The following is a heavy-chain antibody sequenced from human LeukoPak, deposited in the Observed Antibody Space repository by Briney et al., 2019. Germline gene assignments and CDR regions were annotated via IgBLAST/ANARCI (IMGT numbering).Heavy chain of an antibody. V-gene: IGHV1-18*01. CDR2: ISAYNGNT. J-gene: IGHJ6*02. Sequence: ASVKVSCKASGYTFTSYGISWVRQAPGQGLEWMGWISAYNGNTNYAQKLQGRVTMTTDTSTSTAYMELRSLRSDDTAVYYCARDPPFDGFGELFHYYYGMDVWGQGTTVTVSS. D-gene: IGHD3-10*01. CDR1: GYTFTSYG. CDR3: ARDPPFDGFGELFHYYYGMDV.